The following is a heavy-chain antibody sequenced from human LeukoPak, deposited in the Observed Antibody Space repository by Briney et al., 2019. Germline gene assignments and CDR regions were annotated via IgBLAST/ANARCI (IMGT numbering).Heavy chain of an antibody. Sequence: SETLSLTCTVSGGSISSGDYYWGWLRQPPGTGREWIGYIYYSGSTYYNPSLKSRVTISVDTSKNQFSLKLSSVTAADTAVYYCAGAYCGGDCYNPYFQHWGQGTLVTVSS. CDR1: GGSISSGDYY. J-gene: IGHJ1*01. V-gene: IGHV4-30-4*08. D-gene: IGHD2-21*01. CDR2: IYYSGST. CDR3: AGAYCGGDCYNPYFQH.